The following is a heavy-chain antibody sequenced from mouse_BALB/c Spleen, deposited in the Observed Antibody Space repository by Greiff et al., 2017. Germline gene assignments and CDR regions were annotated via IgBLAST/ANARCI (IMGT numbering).Heavy chain of an antibody. CDR2: ISYDGSN. D-gene: IGHD1-1*01. V-gene: IGHV3-6*02. CDR3: ARGGVYYYGSSFDY. CDR1: GYSITSGYY. Sequence: VQLQQSGPGLVKPSQSLSLTCSVTGYSITSGYYWNWIRQFPGNKLEWMGYISYDGSNNYNPSLKNRISITRDTSKNQFFLKLNSVTTEDTATYYCARGGVYYYGSSFDYWGQGTTLTVSS. J-gene: IGHJ2*01.